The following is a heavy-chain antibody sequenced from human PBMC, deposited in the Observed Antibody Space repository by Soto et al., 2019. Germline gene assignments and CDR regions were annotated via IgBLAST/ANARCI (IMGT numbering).Heavy chain of an antibody. J-gene: IGHJ6*01. V-gene: IGHV4-34*01. Sequence: SETLSLTCAVVGDCLRGQSWNWIRQSPGKGLEWIGELDQSGGSNYNPSLKRRAVISDDTSRNQFSVTFTPVTAAETAVYYCATEDSDGWARECLDVGGQGTSVAVS. CDR2: LDQSGGS. D-gene: IGHD6-19*01. CDR3: ATEDSDGWARECLDV. CDR1: GDCLRGQS.